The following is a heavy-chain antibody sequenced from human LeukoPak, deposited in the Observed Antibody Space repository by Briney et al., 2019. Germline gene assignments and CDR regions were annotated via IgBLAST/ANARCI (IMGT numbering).Heavy chain of an antibody. J-gene: IGHJ4*02. V-gene: IGHV3-11*06. CDR3: ARGDGYSYAGALDY. CDR2: ISKSGSYT. CDR1: GFTFSDYY. Sequence: GGSLRLSCAASGFTFSDYYVNWIRQAPGKGLEWVSYISKSGSYTNYADSVKGRFTISRENAKNSLYLQMNSLRPEDTAVYYCARGDGYSYAGALDYWGQGTLVTVSS. D-gene: IGHD3-22*01.